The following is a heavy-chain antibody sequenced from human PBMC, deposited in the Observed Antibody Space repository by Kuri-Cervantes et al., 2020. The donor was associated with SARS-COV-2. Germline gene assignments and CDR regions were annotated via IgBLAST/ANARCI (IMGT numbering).Heavy chain of an antibody. CDR1: GFTFSSYS. CDR2: ISSSSSTI. V-gene: IGHV3-48*01. CDR3: ASRPPPGELGELRVSGMWSDAFDI. Sequence: GGSLRLSCAASGFTFSSYSMNWVRQAPGKGLEWVSYISSSSSTIYYADSVKGRFTISRDNAKNSLYPQMNSLRAGDTAVYYCASRPPPGELGELRVSGMWSDAFDIWGQGTMVTVSS. J-gene: IGHJ3*02. D-gene: IGHD1-26*01.